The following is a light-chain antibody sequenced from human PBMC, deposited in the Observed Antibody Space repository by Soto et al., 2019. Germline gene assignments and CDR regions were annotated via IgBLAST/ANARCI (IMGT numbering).Light chain of an antibody. J-gene: IGLJ3*02. CDR2: RNN. Sequence: QSVLTQPPSASGTPGQRVTISWSGSSSNIGSNYVYWYQQLPGTAPKLLISRNNQRPSGVPDRFSGSKSGTSASLAISGLRSEDEADYYCAAWDDSLSGWVFGGGTKLTVL. CDR3: AAWDDSLSGWV. CDR1: SSNIGSNY. V-gene: IGLV1-47*01.